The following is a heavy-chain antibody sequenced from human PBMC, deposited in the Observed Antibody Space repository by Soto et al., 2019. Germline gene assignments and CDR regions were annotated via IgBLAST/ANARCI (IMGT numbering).Heavy chain of an antibody. D-gene: IGHD3-22*01. CDR3: AYRRPYVSSAYPLLFDY. CDR1: GFSLTNAGVG. J-gene: IGHJ4*02. Sequence: GSGPTLVNPTQTLTLTCSVSGFSLTNAGVGVAWIRQPPGKALEWLALIYWDDDKRYSPSLRSRVTITKDPSKNQVVLTMTDLDPVDSATYYCAYRRPYVSSAYPLLFDYWGQGTLVTVSS. CDR2: IYWDDDK. V-gene: IGHV2-5*02.